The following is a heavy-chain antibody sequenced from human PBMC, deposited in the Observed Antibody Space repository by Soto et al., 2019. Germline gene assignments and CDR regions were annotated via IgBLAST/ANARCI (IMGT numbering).Heavy chain of an antibody. V-gene: IGHV1-24*01. Sequence: ASLRVSCKVSGYTLTELSMHWVRQAPGKGLEWMGGFDPEDGETIYAQKFQGRVTMTEDTSTDTAYMELSSLGSEDTAVYYCATVYGSDGSEDAFDIWGQGTMVTVSS. CDR3: ATVYGSDGSEDAFDI. CDR2: FDPEDGET. J-gene: IGHJ3*02. CDR1: GYTLTELS. D-gene: IGHD2-15*01.